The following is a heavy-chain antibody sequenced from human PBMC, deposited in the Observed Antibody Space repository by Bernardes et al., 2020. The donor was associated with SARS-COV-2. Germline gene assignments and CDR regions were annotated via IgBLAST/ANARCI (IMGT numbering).Heavy chain of an antibody. D-gene: IGHD3-10*01. J-gene: IGHJ6*02. CDR1: GFTFTDYA. Sequence: GGSLRLSCAATGFTFTDYAMTWVRQAPGKGLEWVSTISGSGGTTYYAESVKGRFSLSRDNSKNTLSLQMNSLRVDDTAIYYCAKRARGSGSYYTTAYYYYAMDAWGQGTAVTVSS. CDR2: ISGSGGTT. V-gene: IGHV3-23*01. CDR3: AKRARGSGSYYTTAYYYYAMDA.